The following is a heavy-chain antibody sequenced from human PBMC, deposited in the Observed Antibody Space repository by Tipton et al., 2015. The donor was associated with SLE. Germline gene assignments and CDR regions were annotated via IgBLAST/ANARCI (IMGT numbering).Heavy chain of an antibody. D-gene: IGHD6-25*01. CDR2: IYHSGST. CDR3: ASGRQTIDY. V-gene: IGHV4-4*01. J-gene: IGHJ4*02. CDR1: GGSISSSNR. Sequence: TLSLTCAVSGGSISSSNRWSWVRQPPGKGLEWIGEIYHSGSTNYNPSLKSRVTISVDKSKNQFSLKLTSATAADTALYFCASGRQTIDYWGRGTLVTVSS.